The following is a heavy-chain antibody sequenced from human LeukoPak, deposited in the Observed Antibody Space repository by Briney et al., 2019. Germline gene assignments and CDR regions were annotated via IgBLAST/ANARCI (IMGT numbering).Heavy chain of an antibody. D-gene: IGHD6-19*01. J-gene: IGHJ4*02. CDR3: ARGSSGWLEYYFDY. Sequence: SETLSLTCTVSGGSLSSYCWSWVRQSPGKRLEWIGYLCDSGSTSFNPSLKSRVTISLDTSKNQFSLKVTSMTAADTAVYYCARGSSGWLEYYFDYWGQGTLVTVSS. V-gene: IGHV4-59*01. CDR1: GGSLSSYC. CDR2: LCDSGST.